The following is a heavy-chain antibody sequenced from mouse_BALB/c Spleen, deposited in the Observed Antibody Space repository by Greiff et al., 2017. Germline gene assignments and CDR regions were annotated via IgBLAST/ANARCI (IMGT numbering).Heavy chain of an antibody. CDR3: ARGIYYGYDEVFDY. V-gene: IGHV4-1*02. CDR1: GFDFSRYW. Sequence: EVQVVESGGGLVQPGGSLKLSCAASGFDFSRYWMSWVRQAPGKGLEWIGEINPDSSTINYTPSLKDKFIISRDNAKNTLYLQMSKVRSEDTALYYCARGIYYGYDEVFDYWGQGTTLTVSS. D-gene: IGHD2-2*01. CDR2: INPDSSTI. J-gene: IGHJ2*01.